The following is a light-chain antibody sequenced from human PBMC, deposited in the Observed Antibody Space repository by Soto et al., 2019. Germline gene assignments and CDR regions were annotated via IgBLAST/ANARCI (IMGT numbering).Light chain of an antibody. J-gene: IGLJ2*01. V-gene: IGLV1-40*01. Sequence: QSVLTQPPSVSGAPGQRVTISCTGSSSNIGAGFDVHWYQQLPGTAPKVLIYGNSDRPSGVPDRFSGSKSGTSASLAITGLQAEDEADYYGQSYDSSLSGVVFGGGTQLTVL. CDR1: SSNIGAGFD. CDR2: GNS. CDR3: QSYDSSLSGVV.